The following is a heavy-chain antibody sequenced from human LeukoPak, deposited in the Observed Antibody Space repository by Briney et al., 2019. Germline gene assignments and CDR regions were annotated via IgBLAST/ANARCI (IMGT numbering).Heavy chain of an antibody. V-gene: IGHV3-53*01. CDR3: ATTTDYSISWYAFDY. Sequence: GGSLRLSCATPGFTVSSNYMSWVRQAPGKGLEWVSFIFSGGSTSYADSVKGRFTISRDISKNTLYLQMNSLRPEDTAVYYCATTTDYSISWYAFDYWGQGTLVTVSS. CDR1: GFTVSSNY. CDR2: IFSGGST. J-gene: IGHJ4*02. D-gene: IGHD6-13*01.